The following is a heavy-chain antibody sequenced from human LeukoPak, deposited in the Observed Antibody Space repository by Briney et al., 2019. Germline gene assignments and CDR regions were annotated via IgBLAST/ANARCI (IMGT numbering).Heavy chain of an antibody. Sequence: ASVKVSCKASGYTFTGYYMHWVRQAPGQGLEWLGRINPNSGVPNYAQKFQGRVTMTRDTAISTAYMQLSSLRSGDTPVYYCAREVGYSSSYYGRFDPWGQGTLVTVSS. CDR3: AREVGYSSSYYGRFDP. J-gene: IGHJ5*02. D-gene: IGHD6-13*01. V-gene: IGHV1-2*06. CDR1: GYTFTGYY. CDR2: INPNSGVP.